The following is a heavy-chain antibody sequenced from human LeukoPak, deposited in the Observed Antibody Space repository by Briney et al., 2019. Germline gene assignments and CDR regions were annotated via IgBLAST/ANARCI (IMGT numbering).Heavy chain of an antibody. J-gene: IGHJ4*02. CDR2: IIPIFGTA. CDR3: LQYYYDSGFDY. D-gene: IGHD3-22*01. Sequence: SVKVSCKASGGTFSSYAISWVRQAPGQGLEWMGGIIPIFGTANYAQKFQGRVTITTDESASTAYMELSSLRSEDTAVYYCLQYYYDSGFDYWGQGTLVTVSS. V-gene: IGHV1-69*05. CDR1: GGTFSSYA.